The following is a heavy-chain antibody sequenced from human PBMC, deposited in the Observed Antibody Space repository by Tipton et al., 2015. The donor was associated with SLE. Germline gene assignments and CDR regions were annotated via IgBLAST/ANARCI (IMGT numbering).Heavy chain of an antibody. J-gene: IGHJ4*02. CDR2: LNPNSGNT. D-gene: IGHD6-19*01. V-gene: IGHV1-8*01. Sequence: QLVQSGAEVKKPGASVKVSCKACGYTFTNYDINWVRQATGQGLEWMGWLNPNSGNTGYAQRFQGRVTMTRNTSISTAYMELSSLRSEDTAVYYCARGKAIDYSSGWSAYWGQGTLVTVSS. CDR1: GYTFTNYD. CDR3: ARGKAIDYSSGWSAY.